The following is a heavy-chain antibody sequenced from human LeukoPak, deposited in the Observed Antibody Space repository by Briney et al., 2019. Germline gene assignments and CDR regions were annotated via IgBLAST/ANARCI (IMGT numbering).Heavy chain of an antibody. J-gene: IGHJ4*02. CDR2: INPNSGDT. CDR1: GYIFTGYY. CDR3: AGDRTGGNDY. Sequence: GASVKVSCKASGYIFTGYYMHWVRQAPGQGLGWMGWINPNSGDTNYAQKFQGRVTMTRDTSISTAYMELSRLRSDDTAVYYCAGDRTGGNDYWGQGTLVTVSS. D-gene: IGHD7-27*01. V-gene: IGHV1-2*02.